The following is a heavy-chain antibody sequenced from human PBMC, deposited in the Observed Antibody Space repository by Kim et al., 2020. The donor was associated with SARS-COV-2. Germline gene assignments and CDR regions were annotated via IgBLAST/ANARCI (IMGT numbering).Heavy chain of an antibody. J-gene: IGHJ4*02. Sequence: YAQKFQGRVTMTEDTSTDTAYMELSSLRSEDTAVYYCATLPYSSSYYFDYWGQGTLVTVSS. CDR3: ATLPYSSSYYFDY. V-gene: IGHV1-24*01. D-gene: IGHD6-13*01.